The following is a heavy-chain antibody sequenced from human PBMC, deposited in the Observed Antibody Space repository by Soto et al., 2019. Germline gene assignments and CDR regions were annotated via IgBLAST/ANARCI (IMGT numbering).Heavy chain of an antibody. CDR1: GGSFSGYY. D-gene: IGHD3-22*01. V-gene: IGHV4-34*01. J-gene: IGHJ4*02. CDR2: INHSGST. CDR3: ARGRTYYYDSSGYYH. Sequence: PSETLSLTCAVYGGSFSGYYWSWIRHPPGKGLEWIGEINHSGSTNYNPSLKSRVTISVDTSKNQFSLKLSSVTAADTAVYYCARGRTYYYDSSGYYHWGQGTLVTVSS.